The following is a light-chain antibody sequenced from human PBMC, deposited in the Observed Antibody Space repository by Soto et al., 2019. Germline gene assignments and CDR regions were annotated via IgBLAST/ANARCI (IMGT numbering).Light chain of an antibody. CDR2: WAS. Sequence: RTKTKAYLAVSLGERATINCKSSQSFLYSSNSKTYLTWYQHKPGQPPKLLIYWASTRESGVPDRFSGSGSGTDFTLTISSLQPEDVAVYYCQLYYFTPWPFG. CDR1: QSFLYSSNSKTY. CDR3: QLYYFTPWP. V-gene: IGKV4-1*01. J-gene: IGKJ2*01.